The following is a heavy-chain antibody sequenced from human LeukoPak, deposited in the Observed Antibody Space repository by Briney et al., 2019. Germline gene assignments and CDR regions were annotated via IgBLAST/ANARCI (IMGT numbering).Heavy chain of an antibody. D-gene: IGHD4/OR15-4a*01. V-gene: IGHV3-7*05. CDR3: ARGYVAPGL. Sequence: GGSLRLSCAASGFTFSSYAMSWVRQGPGKGLEWVASIREDGGDKNYVDCVKGRFTISRDNAKKLLYLQMNSLRAEDTAVYYCARGYVAPGLWGQGTLVTVSS. CDR2: IREDGGDK. CDR1: GFTFSSYA. J-gene: IGHJ4*02.